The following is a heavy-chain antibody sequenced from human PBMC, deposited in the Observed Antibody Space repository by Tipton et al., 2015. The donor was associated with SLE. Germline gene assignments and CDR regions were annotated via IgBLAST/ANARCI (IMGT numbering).Heavy chain of an antibody. D-gene: IGHD3-3*01. J-gene: IGHJ6*02. CDR3: ASSNNMVNFWSGSVGIYYHYGLDV. CDR1: GGSFSGYY. Sequence: TLSLTCAVYGGSFSGYYWSWIRQSPGKGLEWIAEINPSGSNNYNPSLKSRVTISVDTSKNQFSLKLRSVTAADTAVYYCASSNNMVNFWSGSVGIYYHYGLDVWGQGTTVTVSS. CDR2: INPSGSN. V-gene: IGHV4-34*01.